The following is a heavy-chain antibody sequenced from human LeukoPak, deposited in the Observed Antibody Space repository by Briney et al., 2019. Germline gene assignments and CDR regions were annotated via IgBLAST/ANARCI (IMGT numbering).Heavy chain of an antibody. V-gene: IGHV3-23*01. CDR2: IANGGGST. J-gene: IGHJ4*02. D-gene: IGHD1/OR15-1a*01. Sequence: GGSLGLSCAASRFTFSTYAMSWVRQAPGKGLEWISTIANGGGSTYYADSEKGRFTISRDNSKNTLYLQMNSLRAEDTAVYYCAKSHPVEQRGYFDYWGQGTLVTVSS. CDR1: RFTFSTYA. CDR3: AKSHPVEQRGYFDY.